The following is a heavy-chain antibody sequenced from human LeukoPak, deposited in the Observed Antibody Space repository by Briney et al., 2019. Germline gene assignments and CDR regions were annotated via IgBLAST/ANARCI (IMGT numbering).Heavy chain of an antibody. CDR3: ARDDCSGGSCYPGY. J-gene: IGHJ4*02. CDR2: INPNSGGT. D-gene: IGHD2-15*01. Sequence: GASVKVSCKASGYTFTDYYMHWVRQAPGQGLEWMGWINPNSGGTNYAQKFQGRVTMTRDTSISTAYMELSRPRSDDTAVYYCARDDCSGGSCYPGYWGQGTLVTVSS. CDR1: GYTFTDYY. V-gene: IGHV1-2*02.